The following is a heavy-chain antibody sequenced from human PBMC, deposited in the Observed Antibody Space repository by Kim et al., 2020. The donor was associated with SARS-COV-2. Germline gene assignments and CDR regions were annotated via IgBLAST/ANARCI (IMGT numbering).Heavy chain of an antibody. Sequence: VEGRFTISRDNPNNTLYLQMNSLRADDTAVYFCAKDLGTGWFNFYYYGMDVWGQGTTVTVSS. CDR3: AKDLGTGWFNFYYYGMDV. D-gene: IGHD6-19*01. V-gene: IGHV3-23*01. J-gene: IGHJ6*02.